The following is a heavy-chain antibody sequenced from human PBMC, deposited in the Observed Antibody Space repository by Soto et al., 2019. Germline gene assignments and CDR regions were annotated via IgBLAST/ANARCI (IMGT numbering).Heavy chain of an antibody. V-gene: IGHV3-30-3*01. CDR2: ISYDGTNK. CDR1: GFSFSISP. D-gene: IGHD7-27*01. CDR3: ARDPKTSGGQHWAFNYFDS. J-gene: IGHJ4*02. Sequence: QVQLVESGGGVVQPGRSLRLSCAASGFSFSISPMHWVRQAPGKGPEWVALISYDGTNKFYADSVKGRFTISRDNSKGTLYLQVDSLRPEDAAVYYCARDPKTSGGQHWAFNYFDSWGQGTRVTVSS.